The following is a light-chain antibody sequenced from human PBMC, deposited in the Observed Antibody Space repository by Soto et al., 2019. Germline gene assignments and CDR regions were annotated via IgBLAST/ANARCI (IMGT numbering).Light chain of an antibody. V-gene: IGLV2-11*01. CDR1: SSDVGGYKH. CDR2: DVN. J-gene: IGLJ2*01. CDR3: CYYAGSYNLV. Sequence: QSALTQPRSVSGSPGQSVTISCTGTSSDVGGYKHVSWYQQHPGKAPKLIIYDVNKRPSGVPDRFSGSKSGNTASLTISGLHAEDEADYCCCYYAGSYNLVFGGGTKLTVL.